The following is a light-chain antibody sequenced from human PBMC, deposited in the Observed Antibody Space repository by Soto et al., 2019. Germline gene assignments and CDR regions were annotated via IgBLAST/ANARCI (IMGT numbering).Light chain of an antibody. V-gene: IGKV3-11*01. J-gene: IGKJ1*01. Sequence: EMVFTQSPVTLSLSPGERATLSCRASQSVSSYLAWYQQNPGQAPRLLIYDASNRATGIPARFSGSGSGTDFTLTINSLEPEDFAVYYCQQYGSSPWTFGQGTKVDIK. CDR2: DAS. CDR1: QSVSSY. CDR3: QQYGSSPWT.